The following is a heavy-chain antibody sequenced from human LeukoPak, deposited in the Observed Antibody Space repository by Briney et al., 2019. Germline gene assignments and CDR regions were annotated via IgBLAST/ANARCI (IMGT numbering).Heavy chain of an antibody. CDR3: AWHSPVLYSYGLEDYFDY. D-gene: IGHD5-18*01. J-gene: IGHJ4*02. CDR2: IYYSGST. Sequence: SQTLSLTCTVSGGSLSSYYWSWVRQPPGKGLEWIGYIYYSGSTNYNPSLTSRVTISVDTSKNQFSLKLSSVTAADTAVYYCAWHSPVLYSYGLEDYFDYWGQGTLVTVSS. V-gene: IGHV4-59*01. CDR1: GGSLSSYY.